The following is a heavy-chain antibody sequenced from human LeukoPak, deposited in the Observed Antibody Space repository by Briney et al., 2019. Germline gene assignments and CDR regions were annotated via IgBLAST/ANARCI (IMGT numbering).Heavy chain of an antibody. CDR3: VGARSSLWSRQVSIWFDP. V-gene: IGHV3-7*01. D-gene: IGHD2-2*01. CDR2: IKFDGSEK. Sequence: GGSLRLSCSGSGFTFSHHWMTWVRQAPGKGLEWVANIKFDGSEKFYGDSVKGRFTISRDNAKNSLYLQMNSLRAEDTATYFCVGARSSLWSRQVSIWFDPWGQGTLVTVSS. CDR1: GFTFSHHW. J-gene: IGHJ5*02.